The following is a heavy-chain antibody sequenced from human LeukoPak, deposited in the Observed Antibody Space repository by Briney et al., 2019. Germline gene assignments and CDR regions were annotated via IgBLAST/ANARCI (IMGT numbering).Heavy chain of an antibody. CDR3: ARQDSYGLFDY. CDR1: GGSMSSSSYY. Sequence: PSETLSLTCGVSGGSMSSSSYYWGWIRQPPGKGLEWIGSIYYSGSTYYNPSLKSRVTISVDTSKNQFSLKLSSVTAADTAVYYCARQDSYGLFDYWGQGTLVTVSS. V-gene: IGHV4-39*01. CDR2: IYYSGST. J-gene: IGHJ4*02. D-gene: IGHD5-18*01.